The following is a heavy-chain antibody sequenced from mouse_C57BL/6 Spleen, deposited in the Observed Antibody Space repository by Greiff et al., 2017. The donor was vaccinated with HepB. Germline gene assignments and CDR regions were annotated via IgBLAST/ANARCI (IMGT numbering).Heavy chain of an antibody. J-gene: IGHJ3*01. V-gene: IGHV1-15*01. CDR3: TIYDGYYPAWFAY. D-gene: IGHD2-3*01. Sequence: QVQLQQSGAELVRPGASVTLSCKASGYTFTDYEMHWVKQTPVHGLEWIGAIDPETGGTAYKQKFKGKAILTADKSSSTAYMELRSLTSEDSAVYYCTIYDGYYPAWFAYWGQGTLVTVSA. CDR1: GYTFTDYE. CDR2: IDPETGGT.